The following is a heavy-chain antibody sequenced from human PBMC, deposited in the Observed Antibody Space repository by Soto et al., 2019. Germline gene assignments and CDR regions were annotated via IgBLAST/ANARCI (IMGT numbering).Heavy chain of an antibody. CDR1: GYTFTSYY. Sequence: GASVKVSCKASGYTFTSYYMHWVRQAPGQGLEWMGIINPSGGSTSYAQKFQGRVTMTTDTSTSTAYMELSSLRSEDTAVYYCARGVDIVVVPAANWVDPWGQGTLVTVSS. CDR2: INPSGGST. V-gene: IGHV1-46*01. CDR3: ARGVDIVVVPAANWVDP. J-gene: IGHJ5*02. D-gene: IGHD2-2*01.